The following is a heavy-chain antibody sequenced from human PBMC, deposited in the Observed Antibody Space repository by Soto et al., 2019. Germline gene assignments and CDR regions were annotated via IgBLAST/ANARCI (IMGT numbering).Heavy chain of an antibody. D-gene: IGHD6-6*01. Sequence: GGSLRLSCAASGFTVSSNYMSWVRQAPGKGLEWVSVIYSGGSTYYADSVKGRFTISRDNSKNTLYLQMNSLRAEDTAVYYCASSPRIAARPFDYWGQGTLVTVSS. V-gene: IGHV3-66*01. CDR3: ASSPRIAARPFDY. J-gene: IGHJ4*02. CDR2: IYSGGST. CDR1: GFTVSSNY.